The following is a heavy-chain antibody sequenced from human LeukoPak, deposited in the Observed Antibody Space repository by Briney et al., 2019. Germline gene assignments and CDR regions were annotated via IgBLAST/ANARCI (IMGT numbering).Heavy chain of an antibody. CDR2: ISSSSSTI. D-gene: IGHD3-9*01. V-gene: IGHV3-48*01. J-gene: IGHJ4*02. CDR1: GFTFSSYS. Sequence: GGSLRLSCAASGFTFSSYSMNWVRQAPGKGLEWVSYISSSSSTIYYADSVKGRFTISRDNAKNSLYLQMNSLRAEDTAVYYCARDLTGYARYFDYWGQGTLVPVSS. CDR3: ARDLTGYARYFDY.